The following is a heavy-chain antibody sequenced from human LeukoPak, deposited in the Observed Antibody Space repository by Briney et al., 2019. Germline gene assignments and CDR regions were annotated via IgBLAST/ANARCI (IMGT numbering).Heavy chain of an antibody. V-gene: IGHV1-69*05. J-gene: IGHJ4*02. CDR1: GGTFSTNA. Sequence: SVKVSCKASGGTFSTNAISWVRQAPGQGLEWMGGLIPLFGSAHYAQKLQGRVTITTDESTSTAYMVLSSLRSDDTAIYYCAGGGGPYESTGFFAGPFDYWGQGTLVTVSS. CDR2: LIPLFGSA. CDR3: AGGGGPYESTGFFAGPFDY. D-gene: IGHD6-19*01.